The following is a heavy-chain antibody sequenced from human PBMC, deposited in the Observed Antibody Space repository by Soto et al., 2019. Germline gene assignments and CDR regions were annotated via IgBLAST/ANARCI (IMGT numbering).Heavy chain of an antibody. D-gene: IGHD3-16*01. J-gene: IGHJ6*02. CDR2: LYTEGTT. Sequence: VGSLRLSCVASGLTVSHNYMAWVRQAPEMGLEWVSILYTEGTTYYADSVKGRFTISRDSSKNTLFLQMDSLRAEDTAVYYCVRPRPSGENYGMDVCGQGTTVTVSS. CDR1: GLTVSHNY. CDR3: VRPRPSGENYGMDV. V-gene: IGHV3-53*01.